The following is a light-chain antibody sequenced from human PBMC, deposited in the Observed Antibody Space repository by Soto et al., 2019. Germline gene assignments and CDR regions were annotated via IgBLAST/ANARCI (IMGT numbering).Light chain of an antibody. CDR1: SSNIGSNY. CDR3: ATWDDSPSGPI. J-gene: IGLJ2*01. V-gene: IGLV1-47*01. Sequence: QSVLTQPPSASGTPRQRVTISCSGSSSNIGSNYVYWHQQLPGMAPKLLIYKNNQRPSGVPDRFSGSKSGTSASLAISGLRSEDEADYYCATWDDSPSGPIFGGGTKVTVL. CDR2: KNN.